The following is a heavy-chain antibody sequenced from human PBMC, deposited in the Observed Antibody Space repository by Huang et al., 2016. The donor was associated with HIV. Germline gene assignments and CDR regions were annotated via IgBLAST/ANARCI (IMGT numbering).Heavy chain of an antibody. CDR2: IDPEDSNT. J-gene: IGHJ6*03. Sequence: EVQLVQSGTEVKKPGESLKISCKGSGYKFSSYWIGWVRQMPGKGLEWVGVIDPEDSNTRYSPSIQGQVTISADKSISTAYVQWSSLKVSDTGVYYCASRRAAPESYFIDVWGKGTTVIVSS. D-gene: IGHD2-15*01. CDR3: ASRRAAPESYFIDV. V-gene: IGHV5-51*03. CDR1: GYKFSSYW.